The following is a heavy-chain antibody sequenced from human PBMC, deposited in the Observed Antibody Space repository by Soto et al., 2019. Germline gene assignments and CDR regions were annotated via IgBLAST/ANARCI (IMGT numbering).Heavy chain of an antibody. CDR2: TYYRSKWYN. V-gene: IGHV6-1*01. CDR3: ARYTVGYYGMDV. J-gene: IGHJ6*02. Sequence: SPSRGLEWLGRTYYRSKWYNDYAVSVKSRITINPDTSKNQFSLQLNSVTPEDTAVYYCARYTVGYYGMDVWGQGTTVTVSS. D-gene: IGHD4-4*01.